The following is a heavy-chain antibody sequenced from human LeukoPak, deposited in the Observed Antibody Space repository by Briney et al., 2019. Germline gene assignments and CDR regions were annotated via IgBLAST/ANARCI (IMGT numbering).Heavy chain of an antibody. D-gene: IGHD2-2*01. CDR2: IIPILGIA. J-gene: IGHJ5*02. V-gene: IGHV1-69*04. Sequence: SVKVSCKASGGTFSSYAISWVRQAPGQGLEWMGRIIPILGIANYAQKFQGRVTITADKSTSTAYMELSSLRAEDTAVYYCAKDGVPLSYCSSTSCHNWFDPWGQGTLVTVSS. CDR1: GGTFSSYA. CDR3: AKDGVPLSYCSSTSCHNWFDP.